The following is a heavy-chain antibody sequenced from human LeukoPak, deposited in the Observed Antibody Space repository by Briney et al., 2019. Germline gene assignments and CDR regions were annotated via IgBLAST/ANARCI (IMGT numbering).Heavy chain of an antibody. CDR2: INPNSGGT. J-gene: IGHJ5*02. CDR3: ARDRSTYSGSYYWVDP. D-gene: IGHD1-26*01. V-gene: IGHV1-2*02. Sequence: ASVKVSCKASGYTFTGYYMHWVRQAPGQGLEWMGWINPNSGGTNYAQKFQGRVTMTRDTSISTAYMELSRLRSDDTAVYYCARDRSTYSGSYYWVDPWGQGTLVTVSS. CDR1: GYTFTGYY.